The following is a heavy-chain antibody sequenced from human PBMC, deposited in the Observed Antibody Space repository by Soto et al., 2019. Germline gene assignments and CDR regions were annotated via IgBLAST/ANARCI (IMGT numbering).Heavy chain of an antibody. CDR2: IFSNDEK. CDR1: GFSLSNARMG. J-gene: IGHJ4*02. Sequence: QVTLKESGPVLVKPTETLTLTCTVSGFSLSNARMGVSWIRQPPGKALEWLAHIFSNDEKYYSTSLKSRLTISKDTSKSQVVLTMTNMDPVDTATYYCARIGSSSWYDPGDLDYWGQGTLVTVSS. V-gene: IGHV2-26*01. CDR3: ARIGSSSWYDPGDLDY. D-gene: IGHD6-13*01.